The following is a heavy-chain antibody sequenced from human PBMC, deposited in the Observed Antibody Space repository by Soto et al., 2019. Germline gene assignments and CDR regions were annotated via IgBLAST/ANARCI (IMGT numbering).Heavy chain of an antibody. Sequence: GGSLRLSCGASGFTFSNAWMNWVRQAPGKGLEWVGRIGDKTEGGTTAYAAPVKGRFTISRDDSRNTVYLQMNSLNTEDTAMYYCTTVSASVVKAPTWGQGTLVTVSS. V-gene: IGHV3-15*07. J-gene: IGHJ5*02. CDR3: TTVSASVVKAPT. CDR1: GFTFSNAW. D-gene: IGHD3-3*01. CDR2: IGDKTEGGTT.